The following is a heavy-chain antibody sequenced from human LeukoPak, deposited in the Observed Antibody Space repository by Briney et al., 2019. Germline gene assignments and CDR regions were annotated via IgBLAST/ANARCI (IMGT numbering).Heavy chain of an antibody. D-gene: IGHD6-13*01. Sequence: PETLSLTCTVSGGSISSSNYYWGWLRLPPGKGMEWIGSIYYSGSTYYNPSLESRVTMSVDTSKTQFSLTLHSVTAADTPVYYCTTYRQQLAFDNWGQGTLVTVSS. V-gene: IGHV4-39*07. CDR3: TTYRQQLAFDN. J-gene: IGHJ4*02. CDR1: GGSISSSNYY. CDR2: IYYSGST.